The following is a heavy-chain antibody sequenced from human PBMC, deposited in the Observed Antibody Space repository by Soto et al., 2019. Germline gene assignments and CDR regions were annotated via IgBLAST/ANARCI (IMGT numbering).Heavy chain of an antibody. J-gene: IGHJ6*02. CDR3: ARARRGLAAAGTPYYYCGMDV. V-gene: IGHV1-2*02. CDR1: GYTFTGYY. D-gene: IGHD6-13*01. Sequence: GASVKVSCKASGYTFTGYYMHWVRQAPGQGLEWMGWINPNSGGTNYAQKFQGRVTMTRDTSISTAYMELSRLRSDDTAVYYCARARRGLAAAGTPYYYCGMDVWGQGTTVTVSS. CDR2: INPNSGGT.